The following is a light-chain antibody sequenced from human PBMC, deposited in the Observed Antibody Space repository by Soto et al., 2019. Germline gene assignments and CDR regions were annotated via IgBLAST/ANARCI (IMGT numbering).Light chain of an antibody. CDR3: MQCIQWPFT. J-gene: IGKJ3*01. V-gene: IGKV2-30*02. CDR2: KVS. CDR1: QSLVHSDGNTY. Sequence: DVVMTQSPLSLPVTRGQPASISCRSSQSLVHSDGNTYLTWFQQRPGQSPRRLIYKVSNRDSGVPDRFSGSGSDTDFTLKISRVEAEDVGVYYCMQCIQWPFTFGPGTTVYIK.